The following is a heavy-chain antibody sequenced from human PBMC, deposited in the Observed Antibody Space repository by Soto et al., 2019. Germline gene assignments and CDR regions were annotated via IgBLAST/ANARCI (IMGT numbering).Heavy chain of an antibody. CDR1: GFTFSTYA. J-gene: IGHJ4*02. CDR2: ISYDGSNK. Sequence: QVQLVESGGGVVQPGRSLRLSCAASGFTFSTYAMHWVRQAPGKGLEWVAVISYDGSNKYYADSVKGRFTISRENSKNTLYLQMNILRAEDTAVYYCARDKSPYSSGWHNRHFDYWGQGTLVTVSS. V-gene: IGHV3-30-3*01. D-gene: IGHD6-19*01. CDR3: ARDKSPYSSGWHNRHFDY.